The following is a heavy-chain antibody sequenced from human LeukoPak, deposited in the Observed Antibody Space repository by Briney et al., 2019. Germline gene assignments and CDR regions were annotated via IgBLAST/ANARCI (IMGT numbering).Heavy chain of an antibody. CDR1: GFTSSSYE. Sequence: GGSLRLSCAASGFTSSSYEMNWVRQAPGKGLEWVSYISSSGSTIYYADSVKGRFTISRDNAKNSLYLQMNSLRAEDTAVYYCARALGPPELPDAFDIRGQGTMVTVSS. CDR3: ARALGPPELPDAFDI. V-gene: IGHV3-48*03. CDR2: ISSSGSTI. D-gene: IGHD3-16*01. J-gene: IGHJ3*02.